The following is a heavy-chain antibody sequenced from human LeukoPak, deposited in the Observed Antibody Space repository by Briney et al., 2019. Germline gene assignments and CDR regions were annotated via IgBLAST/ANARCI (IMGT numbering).Heavy chain of an antibody. CDR3: PKRGGWVPVTTGGYFEH. Sequence: PGGSLRLSCAASGFTFNSYAINWVRQAPGKGLERVSSISGNGGNTDYADSVKGRFTISRDNSRNTLYVKRTRVRAGDRAVYYCPKRGGWVPVTTGGYFEHWGRGAQVTVSS. V-gene: IGHV3-23*01. CDR1: GFTFNSYA. J-gene: IGHJ4*02. D-gene: IGHD4-11*01. CDR2: ISGNGGNT.